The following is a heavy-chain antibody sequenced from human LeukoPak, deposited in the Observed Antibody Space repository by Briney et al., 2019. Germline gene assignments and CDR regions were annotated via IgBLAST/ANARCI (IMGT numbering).Heavy chain of an antibody. V-gene: IGHV3-23*01. J-gene: IGHJ3*02. CDR3: AKVGLVVVAANRGEDAFDI. Sequence: GGSLRLSCAASGFMFSNFAMSWVRQAPGKGLEWVSTIYYSGGNTYSADSVKGRFTISRDNSKNTLYLQMNSLRAEDTAVYYGAKVGLVVVAANRGEDAFDIWGQGTMVTVSS. CDR1: GFMFSNFA. CDR2: IYYSGGNT. D-gene: IGHD2-15*01.